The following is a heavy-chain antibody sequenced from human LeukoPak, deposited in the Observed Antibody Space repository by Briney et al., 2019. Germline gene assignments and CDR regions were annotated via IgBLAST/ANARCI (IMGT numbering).Heavy chain of an antibody. CDR2: IFHSGST. D-gene: IGHD2-15*01. Sequence: SGTLSLTCAVSGASISSGTWWSWVRQPPGKGLEWLGDIFHSGSTHYNPSLKSRVSISVDKSNNQFSLRLTSVTAADTAVYYCASPSGASTSWGQGILVTVSS. CDR1: GASISSGTW. CDR3: ASPSGASTS. V-gene: IGHV4-4*02. J-gene: IGHJ4*02.